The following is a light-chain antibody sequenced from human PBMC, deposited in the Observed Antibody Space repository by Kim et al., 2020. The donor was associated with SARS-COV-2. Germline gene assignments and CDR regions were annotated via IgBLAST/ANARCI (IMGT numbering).Light chain of an antibody. CDR1: SSNVGAPFD. CDR3: LSHGSSLSVA. V-gene: IGLV1-40*01. J-gene: IGLJ2*01. CDR2: GNN. Sequence: QKVNISWTRSSSNVGAPFDVHWYQQLPGTVTKRLIYGNNNRPSGVPDRFSGSKSGTSASLAITGLQAEDEADYYCLSHGSSLSVAFGGGTQLTVL.